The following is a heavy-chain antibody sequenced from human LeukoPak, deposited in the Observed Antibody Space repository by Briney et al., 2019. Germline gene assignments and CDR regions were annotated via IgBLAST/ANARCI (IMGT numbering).Heavy chain of an antibody. CDR2: IKSKSDGGTI. CDR3: TTDLDY. CDR1: GFIFTDVW. V-gene: IGHV3-15*01. J-gene: IGHJ4*02. Sequence: SGGSLRLSCAGAGFIFTDVWMSWVRQAPGKGLEWVGRIKSKSDGGTIDYAAPVKGRITVSRDDSRKTLSLELNNLKTEDTGVSYCTTDLDYWGQGTPVTVSS.